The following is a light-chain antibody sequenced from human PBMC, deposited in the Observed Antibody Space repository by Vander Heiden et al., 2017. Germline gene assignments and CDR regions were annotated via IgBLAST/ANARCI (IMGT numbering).Light chain of an antibody. J-gene: IGLJ2*01. CDR1: SSHIGNNY. CDR2: ENS. V-gene: IGLV1-51*01. Sequence: VSAAPGQKVTISCSGSSSHIGNNYVFWYQQLPGTAPKLLIYENSKRPSGIPDRFSGSKSGTSATLGITGLQTGDEADYHCGTWDSSLSAVVFGGGTKLTVL. CDR3: GTWDSSLSAVV.